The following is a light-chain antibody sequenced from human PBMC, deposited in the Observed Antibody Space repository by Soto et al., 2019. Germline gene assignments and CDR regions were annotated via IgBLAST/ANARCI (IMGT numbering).Light chain of an antibody. Sequence: IQMPPSPTPLSASLCPPVIITCLASQSISIYLKWYQQKPGKAPNLLIYAATGLQSGVPSRCSGSGSGTDFTLTISMLQPEDLVTYCWQRSYWPPLTFGQGTRVDIK. CDR2: AAT. V-gene: IGKV1-39*01. CDR3: QRSYWPPLT. CDR1: QSISIY. J-gene: IGKJ5*01.